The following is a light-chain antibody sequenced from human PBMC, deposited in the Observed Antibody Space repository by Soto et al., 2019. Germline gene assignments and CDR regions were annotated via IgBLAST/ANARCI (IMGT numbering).Light chain of an antibody. CDR2: GAS. J-gene: IGKJ2*02. CDR3: QQDGSSPCT. CDR1: QSVSSSY. Sequence: EIVLTQSPGTLSLSPGERATLSCRASQSVSSSYLAWYRQKPGQAPRLLIYGASSRATGIPDRVSGSGSGTDFTLTISRLEPEDFAVYYCQQDGSSPCTFGQGTKLEIK. V-gene: IGKV3-20*01.